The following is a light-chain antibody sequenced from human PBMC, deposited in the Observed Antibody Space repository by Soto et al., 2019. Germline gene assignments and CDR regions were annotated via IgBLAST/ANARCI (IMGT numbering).Light chain of an antibody. CDR2: DVS. Sequence: DIQMTQSPSTLSASVGERVTITCRASQSVSNWLAWYQQKPGKAPKLLIYDVSSLESGVPSRFSGSGSGTEFTLTISSLQPDDFATYYCQQYNSYSTFGQGTRLEI. CDR3: QQYNSYST. J-gene: IGKJ5*01. V-gene: IGKV1-5*01. CDR1: QSVSNW.